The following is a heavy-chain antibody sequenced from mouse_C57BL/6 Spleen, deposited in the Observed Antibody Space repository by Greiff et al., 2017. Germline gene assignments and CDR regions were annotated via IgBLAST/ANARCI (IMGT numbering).Heavy chain of an antibody. CDR2: ISYDGSN. D-gene: IGHD2-5*01. CDR3: ARERYSNYYFDY. Sequence: EVQLQQSGPGLVKPSQSLSLTCSVTGYSITSGYYWNWIRQFPGNKLEWMGYISYDGSNNYNPSLKNRISITRDTSKNQFFLKLNSVTTEDTATYYCARERYSNYYFDYWGQGTTLTVSS. V-gene: IGHV3-6*01. J-gene: IGHJ2*01. CDR1: GYSITSGYY.